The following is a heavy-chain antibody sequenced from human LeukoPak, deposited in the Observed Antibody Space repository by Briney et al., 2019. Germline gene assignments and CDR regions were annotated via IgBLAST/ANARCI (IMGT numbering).Heavy chain of an antibody. D-gene: IGHD3-22*01. J-gene: IGHJ4*02. Sequence: GESLKISCQTSGYSFTTYWIGWVRQMPGKGLEWMGIIYPGDSDTRYSPPFQGQVTISADKSISTAYLQWSSLKASDTAMYFCARQSFSDTSRYFDYWGQGTLVTVSS. V-gene: IGHV5-51*01. CDR2: IYPGDSDT. CDR1: GYSFTTYW. CDR3: ARQSFSDTSRYFDY.